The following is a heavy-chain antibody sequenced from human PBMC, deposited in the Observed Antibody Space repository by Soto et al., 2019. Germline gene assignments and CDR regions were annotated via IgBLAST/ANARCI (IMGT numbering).Heavy chain of an antibody. CDR1: GGTFSSYA. CDR3: ARRYYYDSSGYYGPFDY. Sequence: QVQLVQSGAEVKKPGSSVKVSCKASGGTFSSYAISWVRQAPGQGLEWMGGIIPIFGTANYAQKFQGRVTITADESTSTAYMELSSLRSEDTTVYYCARRYYYDSSGYYGPFDYWGQGTLVTVSS. J-gene: IGHJ4*02. V-gene: IGHV1-69*01. D-gene: IGHD3-22*01. CDR2: IIPIFGTA.